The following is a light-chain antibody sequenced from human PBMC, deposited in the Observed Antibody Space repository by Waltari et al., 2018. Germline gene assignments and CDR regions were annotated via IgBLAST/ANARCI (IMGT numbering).Light chain of an antibody. CDR1: QSLLHSNGYNY. J-gene: IGKJ1*01. V-gene: IGKV2-28*01. CDR2: LGS. CDR3: QQYNGYSGT. Sequence: DIVMTQSPLSLPVTPGEPASISCRSSQSLLHSNGYNYLDWYLQKPGQSPQLLIYLGSNRASGVPDRFSGSGSDTEFTLTISSLQPDDFATYYCQQYNGYSGTFGQGTKVEIK.